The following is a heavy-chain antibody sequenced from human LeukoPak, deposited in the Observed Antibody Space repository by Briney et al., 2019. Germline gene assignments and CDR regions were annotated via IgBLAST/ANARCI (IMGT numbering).Heavy chain of an antibody. CDR3: ARGTRGYVDY. CDR2: TYYRSKWFN. J-gene: IGHJ4*02. Sequence: SQTLSLTCALSGDSISSNSATWHWLRQSPSRGLEWLGRTYYRSKWFNDYAVSVKGRITINPDTSKNQFSLQLNSVTPEDTAVYFCARGTRGYVDYWGEGALVTVSS. V-gene: IGHV6-1*01. D-gene: IGHD3/OR15-3a*01. CDR1: GDSISSNSAT.